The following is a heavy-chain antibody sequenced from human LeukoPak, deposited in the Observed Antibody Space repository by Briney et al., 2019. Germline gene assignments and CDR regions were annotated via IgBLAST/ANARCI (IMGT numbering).Heavy chain of an antibody. J-gene: IGHJ5*02. D-gene: IGHD3-3*01. CDR3: ARAPAYYDFWSGYQPRYNWFDP. CDR1: GFTFSSYA. CDR2: ISYDGSNK. Sequence: AGGSLRLSCAASGFTFSSYAMHWVRQAPGKGLEWVAVISYDGSNKYYADSVKGRFTISRDNSKNTLYLQMNSLRAEDTAVYYCARAPAYYDFWSGYQPRYNWFDPWGQGTLVTVSS. V-gene: IGHV3-30*04.